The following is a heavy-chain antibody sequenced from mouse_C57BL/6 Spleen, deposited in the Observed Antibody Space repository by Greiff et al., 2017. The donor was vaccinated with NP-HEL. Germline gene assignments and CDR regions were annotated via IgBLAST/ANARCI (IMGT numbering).Heavy chain of an antibody. CDR3: ARWGLGEAFFAY. Sequence: VQLQQSGPELVKPGASVKISCKASGYAFSSSWMNWVKQRPGKGLEWIGRIYPGDGDTNYNGKFKGKATLTADKSSSTAYMQLSSLTSGDSAVYFCARWGLGEAFFAYWGQGTLVTVSA. D-gene: IGHD3-3*01. CDR2: IYPGDGDT. V-gene: IGHV1-82*01. J-gene: IGHJ3*01. CDR1: GYAFSSSW.